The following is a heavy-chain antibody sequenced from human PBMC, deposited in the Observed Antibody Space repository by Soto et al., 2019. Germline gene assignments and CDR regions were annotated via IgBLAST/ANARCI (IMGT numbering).Heavy chain of an antibody. CDR2: IYYSGST. CDR3: ARNRNCSGGSCYPTRDAFDI. CDR1: GYSISSSNW. Sequence: QVQLQESGPGLVKPSDTPSLTCAVSGYSISSSNWWGWIRQPPGKGLEWIGYIYYSGSTYYNPSLKSRVTMSVDTSKNQFSLKLSSVTAVDTAVYYCARNRNCSGGSCYPTRDAFDIWGQGTMVTVSS. J-gene: IGHJ3*02. V-gene: IGHV4-28*01. D-gene: IGHD2-15*01.